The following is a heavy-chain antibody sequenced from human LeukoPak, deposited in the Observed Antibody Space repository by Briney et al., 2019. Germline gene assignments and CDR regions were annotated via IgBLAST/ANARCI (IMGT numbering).Heavy chain of an antibody. V-gene: IGHV3-48*03. D-gene: IGHD3-10*01. CDR3: ARGNGLPRGVPFDY. J-gene: IGHJ4*02. CDR2: ISSSGSTI. CDR1: GFTFSSYE. Sequence: GGSLRLSCAASGFTFSSYEMNWVRQAPGMGLEWVSYISSSGSTIYYADSVKGRFTISRDNAKNSLYLQMNSLRAEDTAVYYCARGNGLPRGVPFDYWGQGTLVTVSS.